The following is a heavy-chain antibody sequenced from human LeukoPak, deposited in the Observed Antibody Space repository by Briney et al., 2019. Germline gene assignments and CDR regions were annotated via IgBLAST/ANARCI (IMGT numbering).Heavy chain of an antibody. CDR2: ITWNRDNI. Sequence: GRSLRLSCTVSGFTFDDYAMHWVRHTPGKGLEWVAGITWNRDNIGYGDSVKGRFTISRDNVKNVLYLQMNSLRPEDTALYYCAKDLSSAITSALVLVVWGQGTTV. D-gene: IGHD3-22*01. J-gene: IGHJ6*02. V-gene: IGHV3-9*01. CDR3: AKDLSSAITSALVLVV. CDR1: GFTFDDYA.